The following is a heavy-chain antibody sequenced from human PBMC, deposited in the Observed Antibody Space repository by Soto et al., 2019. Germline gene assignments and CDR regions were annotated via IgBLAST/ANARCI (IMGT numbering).Heavy chain of an antibody. CDR3: ARDLGGYHDIDY. D-gene: IGHD5-12*01. Sequence: PSETLSLTCTVSGGSVSSGSYYWSWIRQPPGKGLEWIGYIYYSGSTNYNPSLKSRVTISVDTSKNQFSLKLSSVTAADTAVYYCARDLGGYHDIDYWGQGTLVTVSS. CDR2: IYYSGST. V-gene: IGHV4-61*01. J-gene: IGHJ4*02. CDR1: GGSVSSGSYY.